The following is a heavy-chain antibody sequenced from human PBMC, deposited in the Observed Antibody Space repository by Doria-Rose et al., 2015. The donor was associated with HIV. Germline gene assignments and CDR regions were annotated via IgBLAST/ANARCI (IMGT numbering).Heavy chain of an antibody. D-gene: IGHD6-19*01. Sequence: QVQLLQSGAEVKKPGSSVKVSCETSGGTFSSHAITWVRQAPGQGLEWMGGIIPIFGIEKYAQKFQGRVTITADEPPTPAYWGRGSLRLDDPAVYDGGGGGGSSGWRGCYFDYWGQGTLVTVSS. CDR2: IIPIFGIE. CDR1: GGTFSSHA. J-gene: IGHJ4*02. CDR3: GGGGGSSGWRGCYFDY. V-gene: IGHV1-69*01.